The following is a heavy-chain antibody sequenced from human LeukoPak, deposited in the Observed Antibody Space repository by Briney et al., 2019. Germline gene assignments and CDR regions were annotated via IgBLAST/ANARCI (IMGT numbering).Heavy chain of an antibody. D-gene: IGHD4-17*01. Sequence: GASVKVSCKASVYTFTSYIMNWVRQSPGQGLEWMGWVNTNTGNPTYAQGFTGRFVLSLDPSVSTAYLQISSLKAEDTAVYYCASFEPTVTTDYWGQGTLVTVSS. V-gene: IGHV7-4-1*02. CDR2: VNTNTGNP. CDR3: ASFEPTVTTDY. J-gene: IGHJ4*02. CDR1: VYTFTSYI.